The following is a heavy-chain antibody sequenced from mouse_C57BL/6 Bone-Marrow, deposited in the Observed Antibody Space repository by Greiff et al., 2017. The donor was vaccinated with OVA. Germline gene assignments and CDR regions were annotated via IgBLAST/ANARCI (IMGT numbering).Heavy chain of an antibody. V-gene: IGHV1-18*01. CDR1: GYTFTDYN. CDR3: ARDPYGSPYWYFDV. D-gene: IGHD1-1*01. J-gene: IGHJ1*03. Sequence: EVQLQQSGPELVKPGASVKIPCKASGYTFTDYNMDWVKQSHGKSLEWIGDINPNNGGTIYNQKFKGKATLTVDKSSSTAYMELRSLTSEDTAVYYCARDPYGSPYWYFDVWGTGTTVTVSS. CDR2: INPNNGGT.